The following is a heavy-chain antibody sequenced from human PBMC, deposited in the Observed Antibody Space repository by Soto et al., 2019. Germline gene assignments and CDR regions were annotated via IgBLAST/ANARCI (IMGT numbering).Heavy chain of an antibody. CDR1: GFTFSSYA. Sequence: GGSLRLSCAASGFTFSSYAMSWVRQAPGKGLEWVSAISGSGGSTYYADSVKGRFTISRDNSNNTLYLQMNSLRAEDTAVYYCAKQLYYYGSGSYYYFDYWGQGTLVTVSS. V-gene: IGHV3-23*01. D-gene: IGHD3-10*01. J-gene: IGHJ4*02. CDR3: AKQLYYYGSGSYYYFDY. CDR2: ISGSGGST.